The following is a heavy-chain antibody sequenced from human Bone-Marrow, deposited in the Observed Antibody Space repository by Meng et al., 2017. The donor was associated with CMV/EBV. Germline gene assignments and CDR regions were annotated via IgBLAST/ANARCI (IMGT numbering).Heavy chain of an antibody. CDR1: GFTFSSYG. J-gene: IGHJ4*02. D-gene: IGHD3-10*01. CDR3: ANRLYGSGSYYRFDY. CDR2: IRHDGSRK. Sequence: GESLKISCAASGFTFSSYGMHWVRQAPGKGLEWVALIRHDGSRKYHAHSLKGRFSVSRDNSKNTLYLQMNTLRPEDTAVYYCANRLYGSGSYYRFDYWGQGTLVTVSS. V-gene: IGHV3-30*02.